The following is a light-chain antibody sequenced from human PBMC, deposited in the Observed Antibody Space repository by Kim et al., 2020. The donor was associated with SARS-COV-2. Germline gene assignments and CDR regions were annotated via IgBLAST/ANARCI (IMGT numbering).Light chain of an antibody. CDR1: QSVTSN. Sequence: IVMTQSPATLSVSPGERATLSCRASQSVTSNLAWYQQKPGQAPRLLIYGALTRATGIPARFSGSGSGTEFTLTISSLQSEDSAVYYCQQYNNWPGFTFGPGTKVDIK. V-gene: IGKV3-15*01. J-gene: IGKJ3*01. CDR3: QQYNNWPGFT. CDR2: GAL.